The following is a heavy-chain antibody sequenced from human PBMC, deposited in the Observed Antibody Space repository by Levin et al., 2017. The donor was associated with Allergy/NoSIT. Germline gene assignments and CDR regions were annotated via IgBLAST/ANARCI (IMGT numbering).Heavy chain of an antibody. J-gene: IGHJ6*02. CDR2: IYWDDDK. V-gene: IGHV2-5*02. D-gene: IGHD3-22*01. CDR3: GHRSGLEHFYAMDV. CDR1: GFSLRTSGVG. Sequence: SGPTLVKPTQTLTLTCTFSGFSLRTSGVGVGWIRQPPGKALEWLALIYWDDDKRYSPSLKSRLTITKDTSKNQVVLTVTNMDPVDTGTYYCGHRSGLEHFYAMDVWGQGTTVTVSS.